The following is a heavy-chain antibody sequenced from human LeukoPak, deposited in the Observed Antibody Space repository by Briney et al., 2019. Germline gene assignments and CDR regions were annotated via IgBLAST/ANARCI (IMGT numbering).Heavy chain of an antibody. CDR1: GFTLTTYG. D-gene: IGHD3-3*01. CDR3: AKDDTKYYNFWTGLLDY. Sequence: GGSLTLSCAASGFTLTTYGMHWVRQAPGKGLEWLAFIRYDGSNENYADSVKGRFTIFRDNSKNTLYLQLNSLRAEDTAVYYCAKDDTKYYNFWTGLLDYWGQGTLVTVSS. V-gene: IGHV3-30*02. CDR2: IRYDGSNE. J-gene: IGHJ4*02.